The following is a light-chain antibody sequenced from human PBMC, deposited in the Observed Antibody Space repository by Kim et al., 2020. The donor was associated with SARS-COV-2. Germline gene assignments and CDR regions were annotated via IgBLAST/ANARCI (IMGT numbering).Light chain of an antibody. J-gene: IGLJ3*02. CDR2: DVS. CDR1: SSDVGGYNY. V-gene: IGLV2-14*03. CDR3: SSYTSSSTWV. Sequence: GQSITISCTGNSSDVGGYNYASWYQQHPGKAPKLMIYDVSNPPSGVSNRFSCSKSGNTASLTISGLQAEDEAYYYCSSYTSSSTWVFGGGTQLTVL.